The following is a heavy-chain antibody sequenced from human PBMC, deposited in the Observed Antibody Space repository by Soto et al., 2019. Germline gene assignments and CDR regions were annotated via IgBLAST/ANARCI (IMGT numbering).Heavy chain of an antibody. V-gene: IGHV5-51*01. CDR3: ARQGYCSNTACYTVDY. CDR1: GYSFTNYW. Sequence: GESLKISCKGSGYSFTNYWIGWVRQMPGKGLEWMGIIYPGDSNTRYSPSFQGQVAISADKSINTAYLQWSSLKASDTAMYYCARQGYCSNTACYTVDYWGQGTLVTVCS. D-gene: IGHD2-2*02. CDR2: IYPGDSNT. J-gene: IGHJ4*02.